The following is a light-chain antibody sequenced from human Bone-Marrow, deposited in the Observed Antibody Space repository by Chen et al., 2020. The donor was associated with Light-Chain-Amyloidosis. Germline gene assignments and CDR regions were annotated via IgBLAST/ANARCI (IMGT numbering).Light chain of an antibody. CDR3: QVWDNTSDHFV. CDR2: DES. Sequence: SFVLTQPPSVSLAPGKTAQISCGGTNLGGKAVHWYQQKPGQAPVLVISDESDRPSVIPERFSGSNSGNTATLTISRVEAGDEADYYCQVWDNTSDHFVFGTGTTVTVL. J-gene: IGLJ1*01. V-gene: IGLV3-21*03. CDR1: NLGGKA.